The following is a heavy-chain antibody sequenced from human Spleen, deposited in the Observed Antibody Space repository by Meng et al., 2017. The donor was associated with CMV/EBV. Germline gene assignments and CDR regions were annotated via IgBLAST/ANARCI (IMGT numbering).Heavy chain of an antibody. CDR1: GFH. D-gene: IGHD3-3*01. CDR2: VNHSRGA. Sequence: GFHWSWIRQPPGTGLEWIAEVNHSRGASYSPSLKSRVTISVDPSKNQFSLRLRSVTAADTAVYYRARLNNRITIFGVPITEGYFEHWGHGTLVTVSS. CDR3: ARLNNRITIFGVPITEGYFEH. J-gene: IGHJ1*01. V-gene: IGHV4-34*01.